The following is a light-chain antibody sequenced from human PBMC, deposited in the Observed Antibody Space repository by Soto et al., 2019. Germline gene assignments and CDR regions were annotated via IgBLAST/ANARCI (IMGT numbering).Light chain of an antibody. V-gene: IGKV1-8*01. J-gene: IGKJ1*01. CDR2: AAS. CDR1: QGISSY. CDR3: QQYHSYWT. Sequence: AIRMTQSPSSLSASTGDRVTITCRASQGISSYLAWYQQKPGKAPKLLIYAASTLQSGVPSRFSGSGSGTDFTLTISCLQSDDFSTYYCQQYHSYWTFGQGTKVDI.